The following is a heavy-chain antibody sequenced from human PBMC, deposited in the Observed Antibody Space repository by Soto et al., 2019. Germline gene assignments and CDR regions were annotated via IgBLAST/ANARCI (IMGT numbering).Heavy chain of an antibody. D-gene: IGHD3-10*01. CDR2: INPSGGST. CDR1: GYTSTSYY. V-gene: IGHV1-46*01. Sequence: ASVKVSCKASGYTSTSYYMPWVRQAPGQGLEWMGIINPSGGSTSYAQKFQGRVTMTRDTSTSTVYMELSSLRSEDTAGYYCASATFHSLSHTRGHRPPGDYCCQATLVTLS. J-gene: IGHJ4*02. CDR3: ASATFHSLSHTRGHRPPGDY.